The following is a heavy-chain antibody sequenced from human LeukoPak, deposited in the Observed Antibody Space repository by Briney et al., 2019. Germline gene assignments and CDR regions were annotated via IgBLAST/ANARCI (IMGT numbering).Heavy chain of an antibody. V-gene: IGHV1-2*02. J-gene: IGHJ4*02. CDR2: INPNSGGT. D-gene: IGHD3-22*01. Sequence: ASVKVSCKASGYTFTGYYMHWVRQAPGQGLEWMGWINPNSGGTNYAQKFQGRVTMTRDTSISTAYMELSRLRSDDTAVYYCARDVGVTYYYDSSGYLNLDYWGQGTLVTVSS. CDR3: ARDVGVTYYYDSSGYLNLDY. CDR1: GYTFTGYY.